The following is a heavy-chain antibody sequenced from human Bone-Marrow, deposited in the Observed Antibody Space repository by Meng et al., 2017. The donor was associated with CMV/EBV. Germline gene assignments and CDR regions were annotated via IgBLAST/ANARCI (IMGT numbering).Heavy chain of an antibody. CDR1: GGSVSGYY. Sequence: SQTFSLTCAVYGGSVSGYYWSWIRQPPGKGLEWIGEINHSGSTNYNPSLKSRVTISVDTSKNKFSLKLSSVTAADTAVYYCTTHGLYDFWSGYYPVWGQGTLVTVSS. V-gene: IGHV4-34*01. J-gene: IGHJ4*02. CDR2: INHSGST. CDR3: TTHGLYDFWSGYYPV. D-gene: IGHD3-3*01.